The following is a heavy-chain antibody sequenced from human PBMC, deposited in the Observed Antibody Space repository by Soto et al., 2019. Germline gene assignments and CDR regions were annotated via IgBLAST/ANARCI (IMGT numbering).Heavy chain of an antibody. CDR2: IWYDGSNK. V-gene: IGHV3-33*01. Sequence: PGGSLRLSCAASGFTFSSYGMHWVRQAPGKGLEWVAVIWYDGSNKYYADSVKGRFTISRDNSKNTLYLQMNSLRAEDTAVYYCARDRYCSSTSCHQEYYYYYGMDVWGQGTTVTVSS. CDR1: GFTFSSYG. J-gene: IGHJ6*02. D-gene: IGHD2-2*01. CDR3: ARDRYCSSTSCHQEYYYYYGMDV.